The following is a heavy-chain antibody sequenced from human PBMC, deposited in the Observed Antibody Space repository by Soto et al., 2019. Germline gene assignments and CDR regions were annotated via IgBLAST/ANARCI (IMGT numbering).Heavy chain of an antibody. Sequence: GGSLRLSCAASGFTFSSYNMNWVRQAPGKGLEWVSSISSSSSYIYYADSVKGRFTISRDNAKNSLYLQMNSLRAEDTAVYYCARVGPTGGMDVWGQGTTVTVSS. CDR3: ARVGPTGGMDV. D-gene: IGHD1-26*01. J-gene: IGHJ6*02. CDR2: ISSSSSYI. CDR1: GFTFSSYN. V-gene: IGHV3-21*01.